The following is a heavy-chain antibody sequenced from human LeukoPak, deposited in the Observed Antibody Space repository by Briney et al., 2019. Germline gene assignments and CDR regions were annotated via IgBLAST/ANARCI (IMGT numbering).Heavy chain of an antibody. D-gene: IGHD4-11*01. CDR2: IYYSGST. Sequence: SETLSLTCTVSGGSISSYYWSWIRQPPGKGLEWIGYIYYSGSTNYNPSLKSRVTISVDTSKNQFSLKLSSVTAADTAVYYCARGDYKVYYYYMDVWGKGTTVTVSS. J-gene: IGHJ6*03. CDR1: GGSISSYY. V-gene: IGHV4-59*01. CDR3: ARGDYKVYYYYMDV.